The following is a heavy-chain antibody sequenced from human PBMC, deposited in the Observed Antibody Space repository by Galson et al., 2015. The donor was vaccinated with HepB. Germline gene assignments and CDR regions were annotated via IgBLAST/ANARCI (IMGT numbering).Heavy chain of an antibody. Sequence: SLRLSCAASAVTFSNYAMAWVRQAPGKGLEWVSSISGSGAGTYYADSVKGRFTISRDNSKNTLFLQMNSLRAEDTAVYFCAKSRYNNFLTYFDYWGQGTLVTVSS. CDR1: AVTFSNYA. D-gene: IGHD4-11*01. CDR3: AKSRYNNFLTYFDY. CDR2: ISGSGAGT. J-gene: IGHJ4*02. V-gene: IGHV3-23*01.